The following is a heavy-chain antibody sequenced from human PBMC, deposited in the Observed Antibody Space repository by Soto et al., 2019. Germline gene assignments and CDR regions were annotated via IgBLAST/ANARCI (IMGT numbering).Heavy chain of an antibody. J-gene: IGHJ6*03. Sequence: LQESGPGLVKPSETLSLTCSVFGDSISSRSYYWAWIRRPPGMGLEWIASISYTGNTYYNPSLPSRAAISGDTSKTQFSLKLSFVTAADTAVYYCARFSWYDGDSITNYYMDFWGNGATVTVSS. CDR2: ISYTGNT. D-gene: IGHD6-13*01. V-gene: IGHV4-39*01. CDR1: GDSISSRSYY. CDR3: ARFSWYDGDSITNYYMDF.